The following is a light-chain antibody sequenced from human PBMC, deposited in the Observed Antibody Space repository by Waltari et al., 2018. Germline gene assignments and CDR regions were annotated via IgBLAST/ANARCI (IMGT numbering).Light chain of an antibody. Sequence: DIQMPPSPSTLSAAVGDRVTITCRASQSISSWLAWYQQKPGKAPKLLIYKASRLESGVTSRFSGSGSGTEFTLTISSLQPDDFATYYCQHYSNYPETFGQGTKVEI. CDR2: KAS. CDR3: QHYSNYPET. CDR1: QSISSW. J-gene: IGKJ1*01. V-gene: IGKV1-5*03.